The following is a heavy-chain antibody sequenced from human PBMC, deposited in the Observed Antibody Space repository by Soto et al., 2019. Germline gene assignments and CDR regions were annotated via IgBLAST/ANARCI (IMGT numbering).Heavy chain of an antibody. V-gene: IGHV6-1*01. J-gene: IGHJ3*02. CDR2: TYYRSKWYN. CDR1: GDSVSSNSAA. D-gene: IGHD6-13*01. CDR3: AREAPYSSSWFDAFDI. Sequence: PSQTLSLTCAISGDSVSSNSAAWNWIRQSPSRGLEWLGRTYYRSKWYNDYAVSVKSRITINPDTSKNQFSLQLNSVTPEDTTVYYCAREAPYSSSWFDAFDIWGQGTMVTVSS.